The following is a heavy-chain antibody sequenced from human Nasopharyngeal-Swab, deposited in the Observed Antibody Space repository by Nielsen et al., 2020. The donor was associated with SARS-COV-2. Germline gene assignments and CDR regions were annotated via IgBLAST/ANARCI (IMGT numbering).Heavy chain of an antibody. J-gene: IGHJ6*02. V-gene: IGHV1-46*01. CDR1: GYTFTSYY. D-gene: IGHD1-26*01. Sequence: ASVKVSCKASGYTFTSYYMHWVRQAPGQGLEWMGIINPSGGSTSYAQKFQGRVTMTRDTSTSTVYMELSSPRSEDTAVYYCARVGWGDPPSGSYSYYYYGMDVWGQGTTVTVSS. CDR2: INPSGGST. CDR3: ARVGWGDPPSGSYSYYYYGMDV.